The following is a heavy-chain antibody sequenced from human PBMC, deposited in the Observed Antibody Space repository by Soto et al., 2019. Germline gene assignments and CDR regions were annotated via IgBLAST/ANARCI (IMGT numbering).Heavy chain of an antibody. CDR2: ISSSSSYI. CDR1: GFPFSSYS. J-gene: IGHJ4*02. D-gene: IGHD5-12*01. Sequence: PGGSLRLSCSASGFPFSSYSMNWVRQAPGKGLEWVSSISSSSSYIYYADSVKGRFTISRDNAKNSLYLQMNSLRAEDTAVYYCARAEERWLQLPFFGFDYWGQGTLVTVSS. V-gene: IGHV3-21*01. CDR3: ARAEERWLQLPFFGFDY.